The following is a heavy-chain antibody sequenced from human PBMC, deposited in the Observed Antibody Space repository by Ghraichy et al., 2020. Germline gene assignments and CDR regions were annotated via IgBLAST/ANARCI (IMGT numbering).Heavy chain of an antibody. CDR1: GGSVSRGSYY. CDR3: AREHIPDYGDNRFDY. CDR2: IYYSGST. J-gene: IGHJ4*02. Sequence: SQTLSLTCTVSGGSVSRGSYYWSWIRQPPGKGLEWIGYIYYSGSTNYNPSLKSRVTISVDTSKHQFSLKLSSVTAADTAVYYCAREHIPDYGDNRFDYWGQGTLVTVSS. V-gene: IGHV4-61*01. D-gene: IGHD4-17*01.